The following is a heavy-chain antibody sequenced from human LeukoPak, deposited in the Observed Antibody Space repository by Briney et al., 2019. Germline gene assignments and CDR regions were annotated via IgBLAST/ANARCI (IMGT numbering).Heavy chain of an antibody. D-gene: IGHD3-9*01. CDR3: AKAVQSYDILTGYYGFDY. V-gene: IGHV3-23*01. CDR2: ISGSGGST. Sequence: HTGGSLRLSCAASGFTFSSYAMSWVRQAPGKGLEWVSAISGSGGSTYYADSVKGRFTISRDNSKNTLYLQMNSLRAEDTAVYYCAKAVQSYDILTGYYGFDYWGQGTLVTVSS. CDR1: GFTFSSYA. J-gene: IGHJ4*02.